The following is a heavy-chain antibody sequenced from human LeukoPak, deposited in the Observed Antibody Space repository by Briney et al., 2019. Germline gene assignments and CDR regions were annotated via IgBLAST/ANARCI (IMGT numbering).Heavy chain of an antibody. CDR3: ARRLDSGKFDF. J-gene: IGHJ5*01. D-gene: IGHD1-26*01. V-gene: IGHV4-34*01. CDR1: GGSFSGYY. Sequence: PSETLSLTCAVYGGSFSGYYWSWIRQPPGKGLEWIGEINHSGSTNYNPSLKGRVTISVDTSKNQFSLKLSSVTAADTAVYCCARRLDSGKFDFWGQGTLVTVSS. CDR2: INHSGST.